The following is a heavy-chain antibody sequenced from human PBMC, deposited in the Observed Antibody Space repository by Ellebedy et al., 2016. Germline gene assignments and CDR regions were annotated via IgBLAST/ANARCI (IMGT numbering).Heavy chain of an antibody. V-gene: IGHV3-23*01. CDR3: AKDSGRGGGSVFDS. CDR2: ISGRGDNT. Sequence: GESLKISCAASGFTFSNYAMSWVRQAPGKGLEWVSAISGRGDNTYYADSVKGRFTISRDNSKNTLWLQMNSLRAEDTAVYYCAKDSGRGGGSVFDSWGQGSLVTVSS. J-gene: IGHJ4*02. D-gene: IGHD1-26*01. CDR1: GFTFSNYA.